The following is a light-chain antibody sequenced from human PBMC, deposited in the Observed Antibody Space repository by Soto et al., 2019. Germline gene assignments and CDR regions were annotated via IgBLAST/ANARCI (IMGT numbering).Light chain of an antibody. J-gene: IGKJ2*01. CDR2: AAS. Sequence: DIQMTQSPSSLSASVGDRVTITCRASQSISSYLNWYQQKPGKAPRLLIYAASNLETGVPSRFSGSGSGTDFTFTINSLQPEDIATYYCQQYDNSPMFTFGRGTKVEI. CDR3: QQYDNSPMFT. CDR1: QSISSY. V-gene: IGKV1-33*01.